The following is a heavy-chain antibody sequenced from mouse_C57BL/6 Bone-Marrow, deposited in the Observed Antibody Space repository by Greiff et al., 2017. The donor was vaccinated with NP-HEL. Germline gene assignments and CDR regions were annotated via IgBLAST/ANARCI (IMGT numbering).Heavy chain of an antibody. CDR2: LYPGSGSI. Sequence: QVQLQQSGAELVKPGASVKLSCKASGYTFTEYTIHWVKQRSGQGLEWIGWLYPGSGSIKYNEKFKDKAKLTAYKSSSPAYMGLRLLTSADSAVFGCARDEGDGYTLCDMDYWGQGTSVTVSS. D-gene: IGHD2-3*01. V-gene: IGHV1-62-2*01. J-gene: IGHJ4*01. CDR1: GYTFTEYT. CDR3: ARDEGDGYTLCDMDY.